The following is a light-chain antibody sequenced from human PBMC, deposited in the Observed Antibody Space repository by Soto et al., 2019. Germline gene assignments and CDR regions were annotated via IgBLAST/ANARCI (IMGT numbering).Light chain of an antibody. CDR3: NSYTSTSARV. Sequence: QSALTQPASVSGSPEQSITISCTGTSTDVGRYNFVSWYQHHPGKAPKLVIYEVSKRPSGVSSRFSGSKSGNTATLTISGLQTEDEADYYCNSYTSTSARVFGSGTKVTVL. V-gene: IGLV2-14*01. CDR2: EVS. CDR1: STDVGRYNF. J-gene: IGLJ1*01.